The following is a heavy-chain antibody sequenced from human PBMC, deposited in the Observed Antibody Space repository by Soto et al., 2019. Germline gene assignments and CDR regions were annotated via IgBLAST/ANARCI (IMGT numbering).Heavy chain of an antibody. CDR2: INPNSGGT. CDR3: ARGSQGAVAEGVDY. CDR1: GYTFTGYY. D-gene: IGHD6-19*01. V-gene: IGHV1-2*04. Sequence: GSSVKVSCKASGYTFTGYYMHWVRQAPGQGLEWMGWINPNSGGTNYAQKFQGWVTMTRDTSISTAYMELSRLRSDDTAVYYCARGSQGAVAEGVDYWGQGTLVTVSS. J-gene: IGHJ4*02.